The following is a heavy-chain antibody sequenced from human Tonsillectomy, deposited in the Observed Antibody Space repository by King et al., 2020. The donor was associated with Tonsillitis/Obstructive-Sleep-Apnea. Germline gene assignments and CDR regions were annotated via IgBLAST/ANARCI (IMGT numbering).Heavy chain of an antibody. CDR2: IYYTGST. J-gene: IGHJ6*03. CDR1: GGSLSTYY. Sequence: QLQESGPGLVKPSETLSLTCTVSGGSLSTYYWSWIRQPPGKGLEWIGYIYYTGSTNYNPPLKSRVTISVDTSKNQFSLKLSSVTAADTAVYYCARGYYYYYMDVWGKGTTVTVSS. CDR3: ARGYYYYYMDV. V-gene: IGHV4-59*01.